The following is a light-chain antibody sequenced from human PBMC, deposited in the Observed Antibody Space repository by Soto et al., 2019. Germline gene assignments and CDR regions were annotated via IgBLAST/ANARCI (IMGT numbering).Light chain of an antibody. CDR2: DAS. Sequence: EIVLTQSPATLSLSPGERATLSSRASQSVSSYLAWYQQKPGQAPRLLIYDASNRATGIPARFSGSGSGTDFTLTISSLEPDDFAVYYCQQRSNWPWTFGQGTKVEIK. CDR1: QSVSSY. J-gene: IGKJ1*01. CDR3: QQRSNWPWT. V-gene: IGKV3-11*01.